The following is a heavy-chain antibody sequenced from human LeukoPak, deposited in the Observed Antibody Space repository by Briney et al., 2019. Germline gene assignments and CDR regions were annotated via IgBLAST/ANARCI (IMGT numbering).Heavy chain of an antibody. V-gene: IGHV4-4*02. CDR2: VHLNGRT. CDR3: AREGGFYRPLDY. D-gene: IGHD2/OR15-2a*01. CDR1: GGSISTTNW. J-gene: IGHJ4*02. Sequence: SETPSLTCDVSGGSISTTNWWTWVRQPPGGGLEWIGEVHLNGRTHYSPSLESRVTMSVDMSENHVSLQLTSVTAADTAVYYCAREGGFYRPLDYSGPGTLVIVSA.